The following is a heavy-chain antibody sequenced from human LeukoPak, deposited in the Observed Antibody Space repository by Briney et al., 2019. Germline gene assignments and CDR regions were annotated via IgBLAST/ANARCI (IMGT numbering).Heavy chain of an antibody. Sequence: SETLSLTCAVYGGSFSGYYWSWIRQPPGKGLEWIGEINHSGSTNYNPSLKSRVTISVDTSKNQFSLKLSSVTAADTAVYYCARHATMVRGALYYYYYYMDVRGKGTTVTISS. CDR2: INHSGST. D-gene: IGHD3-10*01. CDR3: ARHATMVRGALYYYYYYMDV. J-gene: IGHJ6*03. V-gene: IGHV4-34*01. CDR1: GGSFSGYY.